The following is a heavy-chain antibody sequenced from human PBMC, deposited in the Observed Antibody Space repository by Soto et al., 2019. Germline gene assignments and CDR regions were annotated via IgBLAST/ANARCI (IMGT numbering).Heavy chain of an antibody. CDR1: GFSFSNYG. CDR3: AKVGYGYFDWLGGDSFDY. Sequence: QVQLVESGGGVVQPGGSLRLSCAVSGFSFSNYGMHWLRQAPGKGLEWVAVISHDETYKYFADSVRGRFTISRDNSKSTLFLQMNSLRPDDTAVYYCAKVGYGYFDWLGGDSFDYWGQGTLVTVSS. J-gene: IGHJ4*02. CDR2: ISHDETYK. V-gene: IGHV3-30*18. D-gene: IGHD3-9*01.